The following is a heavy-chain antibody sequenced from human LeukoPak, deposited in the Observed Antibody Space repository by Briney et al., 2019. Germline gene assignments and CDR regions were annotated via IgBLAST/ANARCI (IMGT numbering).Heavy chain of an antibody. J-gene: IGHJ5*02. CDR1: GGSISSSNW. Sequence: SETLSLTCAVSGGSISSSNWWSWVRQPPGKGLEWIGEINHSGNTNYNPSLKSRLTISGDTSKNQFSLKLSSVTAADTAVYYCASEPGYCSGGSCYGGWFDPWGQGTLVTVSS. CDR2: INHSGNT. D-gene: IGHD2-15*01. CDR3: ASEPGYCSGGSCYGGWFDP. V-gene: IGHV4-4*02.